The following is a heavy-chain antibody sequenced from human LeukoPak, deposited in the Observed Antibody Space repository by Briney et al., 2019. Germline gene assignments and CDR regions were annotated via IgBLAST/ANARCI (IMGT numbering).Heavy chain of an antibody. CDR2: IKQDGSEK. D-gene: IGHD6-13*01. J-gene: IGHJ6*02. CDR3: ARADSSSWYDYYGMDV. V-gene: IGHV3-7*01. Sequence: PGGSLRLSCAASGFTFSSYWMSWVRQAPGKGLEWVANIKQDGSEKYYVDSVKGRFTISRDNAKNSLYLQMNSLRAEDTAVYYCARADSSSWYDYYGMDVWGQGTTVTVSS. CDR1: GFTFSSYW.